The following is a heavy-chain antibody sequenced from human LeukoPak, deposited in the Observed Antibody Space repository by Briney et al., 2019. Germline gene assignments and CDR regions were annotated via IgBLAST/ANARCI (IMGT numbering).Heavy chain of an antibody. CDR1: GFTFSSYS. CDR3: ARELGSYYYGSGSTDAFDI. V-gene: IGHV3-21*01. D-gene: IGHD3-10*01. CDR2: ISSSSSYI. J-gene: IGHJ3*02. Sequence: PGGSLRLSCAASGFTFSSYSMNWVRQAPGKGLEWVSSISSSSSYIYYADSVKGRFTISRDNAKNSLYLQMNSLRAEDTAVYYCARELGSYYYGSGSTDAFDIWGQGTMVTVSS.